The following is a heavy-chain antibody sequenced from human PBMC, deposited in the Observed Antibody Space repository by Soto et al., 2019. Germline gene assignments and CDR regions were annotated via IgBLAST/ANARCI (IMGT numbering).Heavy chain of an antibody. V-gene: IGHV3-21*01. CDR1: GFTFRGFT. J-gene: IGHJ5*02. Sequence: GGSLRLSCAASGFTFRGFTMNWVGQAPGKGLEWVSTISSNSAYIYYTDALRGRFTISRDNAKNSLHLQMNSLRAEDTAVYYCTRDASRDSSARGWFDPWGPGTLVTVSS. CDR3: TRDASRDSSARGWFDP. CDR2: ISSNSAYI. D-gene: IGHD6-13*01.